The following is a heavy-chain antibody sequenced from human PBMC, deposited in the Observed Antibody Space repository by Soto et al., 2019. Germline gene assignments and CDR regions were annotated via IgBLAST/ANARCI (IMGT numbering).Heavy chain of an antibody. Sequence: PSETLSLTCAVYGGSFSGYYWSWIRQPPGKGLEWIGEINHSGSTNYNPSLKSRVTISVDTSKNQFPLKLSSVTAADTAVYYCARARLVILPDYYYYYGMDVWGQGTTVTVSS. CDR1: GGSFSGYY. J-gene: IGHJ6*02. CDR3: ARARLVILPDYYYYYGMDV. D-gene: IGHD2-21*01. V-gene: IGHV4-34*01. CDR2: INHSGST.